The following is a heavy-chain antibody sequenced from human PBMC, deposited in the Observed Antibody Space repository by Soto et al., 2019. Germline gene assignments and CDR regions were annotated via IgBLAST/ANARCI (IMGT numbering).Heavy chain of an antibody. CDR1: GFAFRNYG. D-gene: IGHD3-9*01. V-gene: IGHV3-23*01. CDR2: ISGSGGST. Sequence: EVQLLGSGGGLVHPGGSLRLSCAASGFAFRNYGMRWVRQAPGKGLKWVSTISGSGGSTYYADSVKGRFTISRDNSKNTLYLQMNSLSAEDTDIYYCAKDTFDVPSGFDYWGQGTLVTVSS. J-gene: IGHJ4*02. CDR3: AKDTFDVPSGFDY.